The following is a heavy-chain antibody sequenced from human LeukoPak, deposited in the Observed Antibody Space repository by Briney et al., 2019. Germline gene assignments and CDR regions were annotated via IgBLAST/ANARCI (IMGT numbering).Heavy chain of an antibody. D-gene: IGHD3-3*01. CDR3: ARDWKRPYDFWSGYLRDYYYYGMDV. CDR1: GGTFSSYA. CDR2: IIPIFGTA. Sequence: SVKVSCKASGGTFSSYAISWVRQAPGQGLEWMGGIIPIFGTANYAQKFQGRVTITADESTSTAYMELSSLRSEDTAVYYCARDWKRPYDFWSGYLRDYYYYGMDVWGQGTTVTVSS. V-gene: IGHV1-69*13. J-gene: IGHJ6*02.